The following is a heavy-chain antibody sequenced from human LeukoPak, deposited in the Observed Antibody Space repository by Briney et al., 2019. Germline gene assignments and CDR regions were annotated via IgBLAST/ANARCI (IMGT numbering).Heavy chain of an antibody. D-gene: IGHD4-17*01. CDR1: GSTFSSYW. V-gene: IGHV3-74*01. CDR3: ARIGPTVTSLN. J-gene: IGHJ4*02. Sequence: GGSLRLSCAASGSTFSSYWMHWVRQAPGKGLVWVSRINTDGSSTSYADSVKGRFTISRDNAKNTLYLQMNSLRAEDTAVYYCARIGPTVTSLNWGQGTLVTVSS. CDR2: INTDGSST.